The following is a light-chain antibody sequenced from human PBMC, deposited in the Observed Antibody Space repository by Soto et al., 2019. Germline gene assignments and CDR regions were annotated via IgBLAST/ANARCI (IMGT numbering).Light chain of an antibody. CDR2: DAS. CDR1: QGIRND. Sequence: DIQVTQSPSSLSASVGDRVTITCRASQGIRNDLGWYQQKPGKAPKFLIYDASTLESGVPSRFSGSGFGTEFSLTISSLQPDDFGSYYCQHMRTFGQGTKVDIK. J-gene: IGKJ1*01. V-gene: IGKV1-17*01. CDR3: QHMRT.